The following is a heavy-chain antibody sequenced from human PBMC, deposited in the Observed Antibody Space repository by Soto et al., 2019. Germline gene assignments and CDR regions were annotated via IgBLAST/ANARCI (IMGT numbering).Heavy chain of an antibody. D-gene: IGHD4-17*01. Sequence: ASVKVSCKASGFTFTSSAVQWVRQARGQRLEWIGWIVVGSGNTNYAQKFQERVTITRDMSTSTAYMELRSLRSDDTAVYYCASVQIVDYGEDLSFDYWGQGTLVTVSS. V-gene: IGHV1-58*01. J-gene: IGHJ4*02. CDR1: GFTFTSSA. CDR2: IVVGSGNT. CDR3: ASVQIVDYGEDLSFDY.